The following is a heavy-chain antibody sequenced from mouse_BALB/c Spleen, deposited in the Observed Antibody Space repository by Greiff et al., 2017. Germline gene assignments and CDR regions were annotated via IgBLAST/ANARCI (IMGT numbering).Heavy chain of an antibody. CDR2: INPYNDGT. D-gene: IGHD1-1*01. V-gene: IGHV1-14*01. Sequence: VQLKQFGPELVKPGASVKMSCKASGYTFTSYVMHWVKQKPGQGLEWIGYINPYNDGTKYNEKFKGKATLTSDKSSSTAYMELSSLTSEDSAVYYGASTVVARGYYAMDYWGQGTSVTVSS. CDR1: GYTFTSYV. J-gene: IGHJ4*01. CDR3: ASTVVARGYYAMDY.